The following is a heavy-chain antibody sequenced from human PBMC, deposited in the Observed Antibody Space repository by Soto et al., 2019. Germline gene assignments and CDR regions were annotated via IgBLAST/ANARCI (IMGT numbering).Heavy chain of an antibody. CDR2: ISSTTNYI. V-gene: IGHV3-21*06. J-gene: IGHJ4*02. Sequence: GGSLRLSCAASGFTFTRYSMNWVRQAPGKGLEWVSSISSTTNYIYYGDSMKGRFTISRDNAKNSLYLEMNSLRAEDTAVYYCARESEDLTSNFDYWGQGILVTVSS. CDR3: ARESEDLTSNFDY. CDR1: GFTFTRYS.